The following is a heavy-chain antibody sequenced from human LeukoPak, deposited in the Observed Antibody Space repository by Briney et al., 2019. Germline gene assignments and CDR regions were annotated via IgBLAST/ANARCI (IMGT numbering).Heavy chain of an antibody. CDR2: ISGDGGST. Sequence: GGSLRQSCAATGFTFDDYVMHWLRQAPGKGVEWVSLISGDGGSTYYADSVKGLFTISRDNCKNSLYLQMNSLRTEDTALYYCAKDRVLWFGELLSNYYYCYGMDVWGQGTTVTVSS. CDR1: GFTFDDYV. D-gene: IGHD3-10*01. J-gene: IGHJ6*02. CDR3: AKDRVLWFGELLSNYYYCYGMDV. V-gene: IGHV3-43*02.